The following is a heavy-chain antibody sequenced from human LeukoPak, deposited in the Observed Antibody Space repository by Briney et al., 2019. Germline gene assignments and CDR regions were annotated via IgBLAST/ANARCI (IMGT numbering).Heavy chain of an antibody. D-gene: IGHD5-12*01. CDR1: GLTFDDHG. CDR2: INWNGDST. CDR3: ARDPWTNSDYDGFDY. Sequence: GGSLRLSCAASGLTFDDHGMSWVRQAPGKGLQWVSAINWNGDSTSYADSVKGRFTISRDNAKNSQYLQMNSLRAEDTAVYYCARDPWTNSDYDGFDYWGQGTLVTVSS. V-gene: IGHV3-20*04. J-gene: IGHJ4*02.